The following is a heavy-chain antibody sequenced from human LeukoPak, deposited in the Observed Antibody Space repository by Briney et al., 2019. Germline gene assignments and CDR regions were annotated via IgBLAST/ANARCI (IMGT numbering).Heavy chain of an antibody. CDR1: GYSISSGYY. D-gene: IGHD3-22*01. J-gene: IGHJ4*02. V-gene: IGHV4-38-2*01. Sequence: PSETLSLTCAVSGYSISSGYYWGWIRQPPGKGLEWIGSTYHSGSTYYNPSLKSRVTISVYTSKNQFSLKLSSVTAADTAVYYCARHKSEYYYDSSGYPADWGQGTLVTVSS. CDR3: ARHKSEYYYDSSGYPAD. CDR2: TYHSGST.